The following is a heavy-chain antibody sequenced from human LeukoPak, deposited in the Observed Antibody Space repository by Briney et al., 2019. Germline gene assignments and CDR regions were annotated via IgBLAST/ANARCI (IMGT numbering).Heavy chain of an antibody. J-gene: IGHJ4*02. CDR3: ARGKYYYDSSGYSDY. CDR1: GGSFSGYY. Sequence: PSETLSLTCAVYGGSFSGYYWSWIRQPPGKGLEWIGEINHSGSTNYNPSLKSRVTISVDTSKNQFSLKLSSVTAADTAVHYCARGKYYYDSSGYSDYWGQGTLVTVSS. CDR2: INHSGST. D-gene: IGHD3-22*01. V-gene: IGHV4-34*01.